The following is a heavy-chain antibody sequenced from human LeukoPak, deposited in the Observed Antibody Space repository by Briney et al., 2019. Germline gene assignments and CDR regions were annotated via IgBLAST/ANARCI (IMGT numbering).Heavy chain of an antibody. D-gene: IGHD3-10*01. CDR1: GYTFTKYF. CDR2: INPNGGGT. V-gene: IGHV1-2*02. CDR3: ARKDYGSGSYYYFDY. J-gene: IGHJ4*02. Sequence: ASVKVSCKASGYTFTKYFLHWVRQAPGQGLEWMGWINPNGGGTIYAQKFQGRVTMTRDTSISTAYMEVSRLTSDDTAVYYCARKDYGSGSYYYFDYWGQGTLVTVSS.